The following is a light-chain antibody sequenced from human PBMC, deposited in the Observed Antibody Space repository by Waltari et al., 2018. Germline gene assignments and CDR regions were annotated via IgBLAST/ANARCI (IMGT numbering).Light chain of an antibody. CDR2: GAS. Sequence: EIVLTQSPGTLSLSPGERATISCRASQTVRTTYLAGYQQKPGQAPTLLIYGASSRATGIPDRFSGSGSGTDFSLTISSLEPEDFAVYYCQQYYISPLTFGGGTKVEIK. J-gene: IGKJ4*01. CDR1: QTVRTTY. V-gene: IGKV3-20*01. CDR3: QQYYISPLT.